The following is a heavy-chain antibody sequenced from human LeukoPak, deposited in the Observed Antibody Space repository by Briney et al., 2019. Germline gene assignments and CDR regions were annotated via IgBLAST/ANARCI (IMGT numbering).Heavy chain of an antibody. CDR1: GGSISSYY. D-gene: IGHD1-26*01. J-gene: IGHJ3*02. V-gene: IGHV4-4*07. CDR2: IYTSGST. Sequence: PSETLSLTCLVSGGSISSYYWSWIRPPAGKGLEGIGRIYTSGSTNYNPSLKSRVTMSVDTSKNQFSLKLSSVTAADTAVYYCAGRGYDGGATVGMTFDIWGQGTMVTVSS. CDR3: AGRGYDGGATVGMTFDI.